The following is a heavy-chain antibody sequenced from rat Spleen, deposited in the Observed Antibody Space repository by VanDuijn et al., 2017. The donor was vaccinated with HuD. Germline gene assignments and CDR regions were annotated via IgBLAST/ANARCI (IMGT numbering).Heavy chain of an antibody. CDR2: INSAGNT. D-gene: IGHD1-12*01. Sequence: EVQLQESGPGPVKVSESLSLTCSVPGHSITSSYRWNWIREFPGNKLEWMGYINSAGNTLYNPSLKSRISITRDTSKNQFFLQVNSVTTEDTATYYCARQSYYPNWFAYWGQGTLVTVSS. V-gene: IGHV3-3*01. CDR3: ARQSYYPNWFAY. CDR1: GHSITSSYR. J-gene: IGHJ3*01.